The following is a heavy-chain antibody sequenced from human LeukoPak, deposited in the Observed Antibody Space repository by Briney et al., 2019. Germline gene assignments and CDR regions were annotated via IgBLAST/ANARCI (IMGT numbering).Heavy chain of an antibody. D-gene: IGHD6-13*01. V-gene: IGHV4-39*07. CDR2: INHSGST. J-gene: IGHJ4*02. Sequence: TASETLSLTCTVSGGSISSSSYYWGWIRQPPGKGLEWIGEINHSGSTNYNPSLKSRVTISVDTSKNQFSLKLSSVTAADTAVYYCARGRRWAAAAILYWGQGTLVTVSS. CDR3: ARGRRWAAAAILY. CDR1: GGSISSSSYY.